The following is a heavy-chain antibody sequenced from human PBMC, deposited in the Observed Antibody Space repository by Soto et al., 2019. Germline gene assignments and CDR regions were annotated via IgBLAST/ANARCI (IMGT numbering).Heavy chain of an antibody. CDR3: ARDRSNHFDY. CDR2: IYYSGST. Sequence: SETVSLTYTGSGGSISSYYWSWIRQPPGKGLEWIGYIYYSGSTNYNPSLKSRVTISVDTSKNQFSLKLSSVTAADTAVYYCARDRSNHFDYWGQGTLVTVSS. CDR1: GGSISSYY. J-gene: IGHJ4*02. V-gene: IGHV4-59*01.